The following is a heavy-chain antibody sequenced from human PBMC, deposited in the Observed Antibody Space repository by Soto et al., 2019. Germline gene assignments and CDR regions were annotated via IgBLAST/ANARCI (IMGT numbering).Heavy chain of an antibody. V-gene: IGHV4-59*08. D-gene: IGHD3-3*01. CDR2: IFYSGST. J-gene: IGHJ4*01. Sequence: PSETLSLTCTVSGGSIRSHYWSWIRQPPGKGLEWIANIFYSGSTEYNPSLKSRVTISVDTSKNQFSLRLSSVTAADTAIYYCARLEHDFWSRYYYWGHGSSVTGSS. CDR3: ARLEHDFWSRYYY. CDR1: GGSIRSHY.